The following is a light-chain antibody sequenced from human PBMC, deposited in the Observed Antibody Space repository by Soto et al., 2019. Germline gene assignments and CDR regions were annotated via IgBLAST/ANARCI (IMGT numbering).Light chain of an antibody. CDR2: DTS. CDR3: QQRANWPLT. CDR1: QSLSSF. Sequence: EIVLTQSPATRSLSPGERASLFCRASQSLSSFLAWFQQKPGQAPRLLIYDTSNRATGIPARFSGSGSGTDFTLTISSLEPEDFAVYFCQQRANWPLTFGGGTKVEIK. V-gene: IGKV3-11*01. J-gene: IGKJ4*01.